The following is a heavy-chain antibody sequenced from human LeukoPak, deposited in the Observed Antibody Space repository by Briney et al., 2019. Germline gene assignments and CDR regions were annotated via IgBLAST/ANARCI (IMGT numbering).Heavy chain of an antibody. CDR2: IYTGGTT. Sequence: GGSLRLSCAASGFTVSTTYMNWVRQAPGEGLEWVSIIYTGGTTYYADSVKGRFTISRDISKNTLYLQMNSLRAEDTAVYYCARGTVTAPDYWGQGTLVTVSS. D-gene: IGHD4-17*01. V-gene: IGHV3-53*01. CDR1: GFTVSTTY. J-gene: IGHJ4*02. CDR3: ARGTVTAPDY.